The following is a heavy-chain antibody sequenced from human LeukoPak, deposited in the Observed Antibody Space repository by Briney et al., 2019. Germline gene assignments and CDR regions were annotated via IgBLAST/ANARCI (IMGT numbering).Heavy chain of an antibody. Sequence: PGGSLRLSCAVSGFTISNYWMSWVRQAPGKGLEWGANIKEDGSEKNYVDSVKGRFTISRDNAKNSLYLQMNSLRAEDTAVYYCARGEYYYDGGYWGQGTLVTVSS. J-gene: IGHJ4*02. D-gene: IGHD3-22*01. CDR3: ARGEYYYDGGY. CDR1: GFTISNYW. CDR2: IKEDGSEK. V-gene: IGHV3-7*05.